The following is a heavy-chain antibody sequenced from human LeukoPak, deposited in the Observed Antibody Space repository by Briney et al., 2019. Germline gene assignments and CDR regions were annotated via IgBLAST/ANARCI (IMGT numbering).Heavy chain of an antibody. CDR3: ARWRVADDAFDI. CDR2: INHSGST. Sequence: HPSETLSLTRTVSGGSTSSGDYYWGWIRQPPGKGLEWIGEINHSGSTNYHSSLKSRVTITVDMTNNQFSLKLSSVTTADTAVYYRARWRVADDAFDIWGQGTMVTVSS. D-gene: IGHD2-15*01. CDR1: GGSTSSGDYY. J-gene: IGHJ3*02. V-gene: IGHV4-39*07.